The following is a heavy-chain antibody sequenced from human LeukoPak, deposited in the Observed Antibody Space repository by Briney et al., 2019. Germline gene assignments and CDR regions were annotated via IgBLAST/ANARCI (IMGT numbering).Heavy chain of an antibody. J-gene: IGHJ4*02. CDR1: GGSISSYY. V-gene: IGHV4-59*08. Sequence: SETLSLTCTVSGGSISSYYWSWIRQPPGKGLEWIGYIYYSGSTNYNPSLKSRVTISVDTSKNQFSLKLSSVTAADTAVYYCARGITVVGDGDDYWGQGTLVTVSS. CDR2: IYYSGST. CDR3: ARGITVVGDGDDY. D-gene: IGHD4-23*01.